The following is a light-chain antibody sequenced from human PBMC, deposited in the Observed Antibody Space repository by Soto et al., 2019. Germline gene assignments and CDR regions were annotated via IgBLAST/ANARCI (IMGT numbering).Light chain of an antibody. CDR2: AAS. V-gene: IGKV1-39*01. CDR3: QQSYSAPYT. CDR1: QSIRNY. Sequence: DIQMTQSPSSLSASVGDRVTITCRASQSIRNYLNWYRQKPGKAPKLLIYAASSLQSGVPSRFSGSGSGTDFTLTFSSLQPEDFATYYCQQSYSAPYTFGQGTKLEIK. J-gene: IGKJ2*01.